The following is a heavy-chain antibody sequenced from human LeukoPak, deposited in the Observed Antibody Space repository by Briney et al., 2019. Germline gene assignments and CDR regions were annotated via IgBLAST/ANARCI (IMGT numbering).Heavy chain of an antibody. CDR2: IKEDGSAK. D-gene: IGHD3-16*01. CDR3: ASQSFGRFDP. J-gene: IGHJ5*02. V-gene: IGHV3-7*02. CDR1: GFTFSSNW. Sequence: GGSLSLSCVVYGFTFSSNWMSWVRQPPGKGLEWVGNIKEDGSAKYNVDPVNGRFTISRDNAKNSLYLQMNSLRAEDTAVYYCASQSFGRFDPWGQGTRVTVSS.